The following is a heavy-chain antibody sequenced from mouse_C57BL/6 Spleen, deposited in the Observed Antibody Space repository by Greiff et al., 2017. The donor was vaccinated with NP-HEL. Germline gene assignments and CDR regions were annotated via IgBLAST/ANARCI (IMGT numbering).Heavy chain of an antibody. J-gene: IGHJ2*01. CDR3: ARGYSDYFDY. D-gene: IGHD2-3*01. Sequence: VHVKQSGPELVKPGASVKMSCKASGYTFTDYNMHWVKQSHGKSLEWIGYINPNNGGTSYNQKFKGKATLTVNKSSSTAYMELRSLTSEDSAVYYCARGYSDYFDYWGQGTTLTVSS. CDR2: INPNNGGT. V-gene: IGHV1-22*01. CDR1: GYTFTDYN.